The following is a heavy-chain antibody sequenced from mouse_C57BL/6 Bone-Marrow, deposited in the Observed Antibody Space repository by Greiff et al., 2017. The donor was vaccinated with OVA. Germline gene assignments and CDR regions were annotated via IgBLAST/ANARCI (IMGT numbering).Heavy chain of an antibody. J-gene: IGHJ3*01. D-gene: IGHD1-3*01. Sequence: QVHVKQSGAELVRPGTSVKVSCKASGYAFTNYLIEWVKQRPGQGLEWIGVINPGSGGTNYNEKFKGKATLTADKSSSTAYMQLSSLTSEDSAVYFCARESGRGFAYWGQGTLVTVSA. V-gene: IGHV1-54*01. CDR3: ARESGRGFAY. CDR2: INPGSGGT. CDR1: GYAFTNYL.